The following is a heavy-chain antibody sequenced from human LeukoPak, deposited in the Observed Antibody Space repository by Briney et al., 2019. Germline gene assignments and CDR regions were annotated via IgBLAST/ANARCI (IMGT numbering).Heavy chain of an antibody. J-gene: IGHJ5*02. CDR1: GFTFSSYG. V-gene: IGHV3-48*04. D-gene: IGHD3-10*01. CDR3: ARDPQPKLLWFGESSNWFDP. CDR2: ISSSGSTI. Sequence: PGGSLRLSCAASGFTFSSYGMHWVRQAPGKGLEWVSYISSSGSTIYYADSVKGRFTISRDNAKNSLYLQMNSLRAEDTAVYYCARDPQPKLLWFGESSNWFDPWGQGTLVTVSS.